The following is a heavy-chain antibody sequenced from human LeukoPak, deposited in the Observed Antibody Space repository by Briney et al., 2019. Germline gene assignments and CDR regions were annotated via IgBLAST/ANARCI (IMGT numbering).Heavy chain of an antibody. Sequence: GGSLRLSCAASGFIFSSYGMHWVRQAPGKGLEWVAFIRYDGRNKYYADSVKGRFSISRDNSKNTLYLQMNSLRAEDTAVYYCARDLFRKGAFDIWGQGTMVTVSS. D-gene: IGHD2-21*01. J-gene: IGHJ3*02. CDR2: IRYDGRNK. V-gene: IGHV3-30*02. CDR1: GFIFSSYG. CDR3: ARDLFRKGAFDI.